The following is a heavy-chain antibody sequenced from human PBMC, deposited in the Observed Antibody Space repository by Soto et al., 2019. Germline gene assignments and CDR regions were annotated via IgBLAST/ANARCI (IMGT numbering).Heavy chain of an antibody. Sequence: QVQLVESGGGVVQPGRSLRLSCAASGFTFSSYGMHWVRQAPGKGLEWVAVISYHGSDQYYADSVKGRYTISRDNSKNTXPLQMNSLRAEDTAVYYCAKEVRYYYDSRGVDAFDIWGQGTVVTVSS. D-gene: IGHD3-22*01. CDR3: AKEVRYYYDSRGVDAFDI. CDR1: GFTFSSYG. V-gene: IGHV3-30*18. CDR2: ISYHGSDQ. J-gene: IGHJ3*02.